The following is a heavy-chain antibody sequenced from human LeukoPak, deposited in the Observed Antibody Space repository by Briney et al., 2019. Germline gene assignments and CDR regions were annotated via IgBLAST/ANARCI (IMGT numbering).Heavy chain of an antibody. CDR3: ARLKKAEGSLLDF. J-gene: IGHJ4*02. V-gene: IGHV4-31*03. CDR1: GDSISTGGYY. Sequence: PSQTLSLTCTVSGDSISTGGYYWNWIRQLPGKGLEWIGCIYYSGHTYYNPSLQSRVTISVDTSRNMFSLRLTSVTAADTALYYCARLKKAEGSLLDFWGQGSLVTVSS. CDR2: IYYSGHT.